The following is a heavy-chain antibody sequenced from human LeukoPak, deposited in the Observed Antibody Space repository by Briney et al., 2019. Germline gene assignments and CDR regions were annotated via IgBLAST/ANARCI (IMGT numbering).Heavy chain of an antibody. CDR1: GFIFSSYT. V-gene: IGHV3-64*01. Sequence: GGSLTLSCPASGFIFSSYTMHWVRQAPGKVLEYVSAIIGNGGNTYYTNSVKGRFTISTDKTKHALYLKMGSLRVEDMAAYYCARAHPVVATIVSGWFDPWGQGTLVTVSS. CDR2: IIGNGGNT. J-gene: IGHJ5*02. CDR3: ARAHPVVATIVSGWFDP. D-gene: IGHD5-12*01.